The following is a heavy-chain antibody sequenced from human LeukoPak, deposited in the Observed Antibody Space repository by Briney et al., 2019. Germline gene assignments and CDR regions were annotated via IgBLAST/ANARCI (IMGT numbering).Heavy chain of an antibody. CDR1: GGTFSIYA. J-gene: IGHJ4*02. V-gene: IGHV1-69*04. D-gene: IGHD6-6*01. CDR3: ARGVAARNGFDY. CDR2: IIPIFGIA. Sequence: SVTVSCKASGGTFSIYAISWVRQAPGQGLEWMGRIIPIFGIANYAQKFQGRVTITADKSTSTAYMELSSLRSEDTAVYYCARGVAARNGFDYWGQGTLVTVSS.